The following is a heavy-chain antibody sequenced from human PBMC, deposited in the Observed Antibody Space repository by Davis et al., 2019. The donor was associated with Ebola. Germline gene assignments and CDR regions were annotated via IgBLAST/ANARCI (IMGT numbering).Heavy chain of an antibody. CDR3: AKDGYSSSWAPHFDY. CDR2: ISWNSGSI. V-gene: IGHV3-9*01. CDR1: GFTFDDYA. Sequence: SLKISCAASGFTFDDYAMHWVRQAPGKGLEWVSGISWNSGSIGYADSVKGRFTISRDNAKNSLYLQMNSLRAEDTALYYCAKDGYSSSWAPHFDYWGQGTLVTVSS. J-gene: IGHJ4*02. D-gene: IGHD6-13*01.